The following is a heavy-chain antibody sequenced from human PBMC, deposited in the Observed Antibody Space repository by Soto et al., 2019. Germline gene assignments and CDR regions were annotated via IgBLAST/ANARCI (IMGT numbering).Heavy chain of an antibody. CDR3: ARFTLYSYGPSGWFDP. J-gene: IGHJ5*02. V-gene: IGHV1-69*01. D-gene: IGHD5-18*01. CDR1: GGTFSSYA. Sequence: QVQLVQSGAEVKKPGSSVKVSCKASGGTFSSYAISWVRQAPGQGLEWMGGIIPIFGTANYAQKFQGRVTITADESTSTAYTELSSLRSEDTAVYYCARFTLYSYGPSGWFDPWGQGTLVTVSS. CDR2: IIPIFGTA.